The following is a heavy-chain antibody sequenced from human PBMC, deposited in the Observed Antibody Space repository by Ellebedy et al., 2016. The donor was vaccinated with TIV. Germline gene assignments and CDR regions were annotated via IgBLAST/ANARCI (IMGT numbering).Heavy chain of an antibody. D-gene: IGHD5-12*01. V-gene: IGHV1-18*01. Sequence: AASVKVSCKASGYTFTSYGISWVRQAPGQGLEWMGWISAYNGNTDYAQKLQGRVTMATDTSTRTAYMELRSLRSDDTAVYYCARDIRGYSGYDLAWYFDLWGRGTLVTVSS. CDR2: ISAYNGNT. CDR1: GYTFTSYG. J-gene: IGHJ2*01. CDR3: ARDIRGYSGYDLAWYFDL.